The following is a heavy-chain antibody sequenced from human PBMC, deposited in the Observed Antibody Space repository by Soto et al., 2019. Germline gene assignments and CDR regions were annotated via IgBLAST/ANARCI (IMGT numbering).Heavy chain of an antibody. J-gene: IGHJ3*01. Sequence: EVQLVESGGGLVEPGGSLRLSCAASGFTFSSYSMNWVRQAPGKGLEWVSSISSSSSFIDYADSVKGRLTISRDNAKKSLFLQMNSLRAEDTAVYYCARVRVRTVASGAFALWGQGTMVTVSS. CDR1: GFTFSSYS. CDR3: ARVRVRTVASGAFAL. CDR2: ISSSSSFI. V-gene: IGHV3-21*02. D-gene: IGHD4-17*01.